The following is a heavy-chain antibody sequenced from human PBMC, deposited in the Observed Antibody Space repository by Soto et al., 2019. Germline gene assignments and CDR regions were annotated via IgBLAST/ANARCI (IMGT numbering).Heavy chain of an antibody. J-gene: IGHJ4*02. D-gene: IGHD4-17*01. CDR3: ARAPVHNGDYSPLYFAY. V-gene: IGHV1-69*13. Sequence: GASVNVSCKAPGGTFSSYAISWVRQAPGQGLEWMGGIIPIFGTANYAQKFQGRVTITADESTSTAYMELSSLRSEDTAVYYCARAPVHNGDYSPLYFAYWGQGTLVTFSS. CDR1: GGTFSSYA. CDR2: IIPIFGTA.